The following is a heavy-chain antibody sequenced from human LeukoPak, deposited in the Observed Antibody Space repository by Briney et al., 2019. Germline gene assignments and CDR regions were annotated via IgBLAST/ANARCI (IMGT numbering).Heavy chain of an antibody. V-gene: IGHV3-11*04. CDR1: GFTFSDYY. CDR3: ARGAYSKIDP. J-gene: IGHJ5*02. D-gene: IGHD4-11*01. CDR2: ITNSVSTI. Sequence: GGSLRLSCAASGFTFSDYYMSWIRQATGKGLEWVSYITNSVSTIYYADSVKCRFTISRDNAKNSLYLQMNSLRDEDTAVYYCARGAYSKIDPWGQGTLVTVSS.